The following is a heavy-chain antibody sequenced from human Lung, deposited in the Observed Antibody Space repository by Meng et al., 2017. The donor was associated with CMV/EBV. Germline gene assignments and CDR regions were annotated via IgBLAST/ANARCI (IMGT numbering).Heavy chain of an antibody. D-gene: IGHD3-9*01. Sequence: LSCTVSGGSITSYYWNWIRQPPGKKLEWIGDISHSGAASYNPYLKSRVIITVDTSRNKFTLKLTSVAVADTAVYFCARGRDDDISLGYYYNRGFDVWGQGAXVTVSS. V-gene: IGHV4-59*01. CDR3: ARGRDDDISLGYYYNRGFDV. CDR1: GGSITSYY. CDR2: ISHSGAA. J-gene: IGHJ6*02.